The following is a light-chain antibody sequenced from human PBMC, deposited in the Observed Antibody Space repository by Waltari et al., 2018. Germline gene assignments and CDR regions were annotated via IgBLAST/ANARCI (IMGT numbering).Light chain of an antibody. Sequence: SYELTQPPSVSVSPGQTARITCSGDALPQQYAYWYQQKPGQAPVLVIYKDSERPSGIPERFSGSSSGTTVTLTISGVQAEDEADYYCQSADSSGTYPFGGGTKLTVL. CDR1: ALPQQY. CDR2: KDS. J-gene: IGLJ3*02. V-gene: IGLV3-25*03. CDR3: QSADSSGTYP.